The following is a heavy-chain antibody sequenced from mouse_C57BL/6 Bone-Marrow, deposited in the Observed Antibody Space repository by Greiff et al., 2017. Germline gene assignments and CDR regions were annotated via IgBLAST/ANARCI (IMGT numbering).Heavy chain of an antibody. Sequence: QVHVKQPGAELVQPGASVKLSCKASGYTFTSYWMHWVKQRPGQGLEWIGMIHPNSGSSNYNEKFKSKATLTVDKSSSTAYMQLSSLTSEDSAVYYCARYYYYGSSPRWFAYWGQGTLVTVSA. CDR2: IHPNSGSS. J-gene: IGHJ3*01. CDR1: GYTFTSYW. CDR3: ARYYYYGSSPRWFAY. V-gene: IGHV1-64*01. D-gene: IGHD1-1*01.